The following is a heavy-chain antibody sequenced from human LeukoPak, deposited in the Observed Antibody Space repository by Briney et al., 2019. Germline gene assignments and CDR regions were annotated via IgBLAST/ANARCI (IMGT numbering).Heavy chain of an antibody. Sequence: GGSLRLSCAASGFTFSSYGMHWVRQAPGKGLEWVAVISYDGSNKYYADSVKGRFTISRDNSKNTLYLQMNSLRAEDTAVYYCARDPYPGGMDVWGQGTTVTVSS. J-gene: IGHJ6*02. CDR3: ARDPYPGGMDV. CDR2: ISYDGSNK. CDR1: GFTFSSYG. V-gene: IGHV3-30*03.